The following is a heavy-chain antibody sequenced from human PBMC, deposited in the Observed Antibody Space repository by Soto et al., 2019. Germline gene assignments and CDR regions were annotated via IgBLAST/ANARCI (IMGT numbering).Heavy chain of an antibody. CDR2: ISGSGGST. D-gene: IGHD6-19*01. J-gene: IGHJ4*02. CDR1: GLYFCGDA. V-gene: IGHV3-23*01. Sequence: LRLACARAGLYFCGDAMRWVRQAPGKGLEWVSAISGSGGSTYYADSVKGRFTISRDNSKNTLYLQMNSLRAEDTAVYYCAKIGGSGWPYYFGYWGQGTLVTVSS. CDR3: AKIGGSGWPYYFGY.